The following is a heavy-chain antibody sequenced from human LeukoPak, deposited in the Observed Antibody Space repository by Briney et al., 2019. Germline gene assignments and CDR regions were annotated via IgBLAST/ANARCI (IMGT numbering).Heavy chain of an antibody. D-gene: IGHD6-13*01. CDR1: GGSIRSYY. J-gene: IGHJ4*02. V-gene: IGHV4-59*08. CDR2: IYYSGST. CDR3: ARHVGSSSWQNFDY. Sequence: SETLSLTCTVSGGSIRSYYWSWIRQPPGKGLELIGYIYYSGSTNYNPSLKSRVTISVDTSKNQFSLKLSSVTAADTAVYYCARHVGSSSWQNFDYWGQGTLVTVSS.